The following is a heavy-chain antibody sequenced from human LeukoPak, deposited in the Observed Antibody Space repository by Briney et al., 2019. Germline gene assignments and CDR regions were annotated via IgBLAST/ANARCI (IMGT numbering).Heavy chain of an antibody. CDR2: IHSNGIST. CDR1: GFTFSNYP. CDR3: ARTQQWLATGGWYWFDT. J-gene: IGHJ5*02. Sequence: GGSLRLSCAASGFTFSNYPIHWVRQAPGKGLEFVSSIHSNGISTYYGNSVKGRFTVSRDNSKNTVYLQMGSLREEDTAVYYCARTQQWLATGGWYWFDTWGQGTLVTVSS. V-gene: IGHV3-64*01. D-gene: IGHD6-19*01.